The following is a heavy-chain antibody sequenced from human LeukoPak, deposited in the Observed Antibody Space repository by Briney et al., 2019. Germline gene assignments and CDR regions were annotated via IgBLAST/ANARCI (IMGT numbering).Heavy chain of an antibody. CDR1: GASARNYY. V-gene: IGHV4-59*02. CDR2: IYYSGST. Sequence: SETLSLTCTVSGASARNYYWSWIRQPPGKGLEWIGYIYYSGSTNFNPSLKSRVTISVDTSKNQFSLKMSSVTAADTAVYFCARGGPPGYYYDYYMDVWGKGTTVTISS. J-gene: IGHJ6*03. CDR3: ARGGPPGYYYDYYMDV.